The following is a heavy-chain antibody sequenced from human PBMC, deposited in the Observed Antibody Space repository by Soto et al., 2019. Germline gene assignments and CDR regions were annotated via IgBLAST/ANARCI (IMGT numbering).Heavy chain of an antibody. J-gene: IGHJ3*01. Sequence: QLQLQESGPGLVRPSETLSLTCTVSGGSMSSSNYYWGWIRQPPGKGLEWIGSIHYSGSTYYNPALKGRVPISVDTSTNQFYLKLRSVTAADTSVYYCARLDCTSPSCGPSEVWGQGTMVTVSS. V-gene: IGHV4-39*01. CDR2: IHYSGST. CDR1: GGSMSSSNYY. CDR3: ARLDCTSPSCGPSEV. D-gene: IGHD2-8*01.